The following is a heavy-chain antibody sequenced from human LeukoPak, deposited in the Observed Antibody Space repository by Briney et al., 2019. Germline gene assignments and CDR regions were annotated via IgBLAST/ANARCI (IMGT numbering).Heavy chain of an antibody. V-gene: IGHV4-39*01. D-gene: IGHD5-12*01. Sequence: PSETLSLTCTVSGGSISSSSYYWGWIRQPPGKGLEWIGSIYYSGSTYYNPSLKSRVTISVDTSKNQFSLKLSSVTAADTAVYYCARAFGYSGYDRDLYYFNLWGQGTLVIVSS. CDR1: GGSISSSSYY. CDR2: IYYSGST. J-gene: IGHJ4*02. CDR3: ARAFGYSGYDRDLYYFNL.